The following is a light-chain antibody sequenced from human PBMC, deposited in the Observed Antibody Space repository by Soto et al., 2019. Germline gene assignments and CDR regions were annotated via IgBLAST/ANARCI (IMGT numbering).Light chain of an antibody. Sequence: ETVLTQSPATLSLSPGERATLSCRASRSISTYLAWYQQKPGQAPRLLIYEALNRATGIPGRFSGSGSGTDFTLTISSLEPEEFAVYYCQQRNNWPLTFGGGTKVEIK. CDR1: RSISTY. CDR2: EAL. CDR3: QQRNNWPLT. J-gene: IGKJ4*02. V-gene: IGKV3-11*01.